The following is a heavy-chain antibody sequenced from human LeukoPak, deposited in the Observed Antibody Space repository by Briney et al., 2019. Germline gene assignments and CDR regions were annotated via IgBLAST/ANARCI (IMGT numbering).Heavy chain of an antibody. CDR1: GFTFSDYY. CDR3: ARGDSGSYYSGY. D-gene: IGHD1-26*01. Sequence: GGSLRPSCAASGFTFSDYYMSWIRQAPGEGLEWISYISSSGSPIYYADSVKGRFTISRDNAKNSLYLQMNSLRAEDTAVYYCARGDSGSYYSGYWGQGTLVTVSS. V-gene: IGHV3-11*01. J-gene: IGHJ4*02. CDR2: ISSSGSPI.